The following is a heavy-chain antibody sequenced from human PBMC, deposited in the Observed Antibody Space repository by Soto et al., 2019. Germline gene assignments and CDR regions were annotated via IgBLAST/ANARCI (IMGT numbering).Heavy chain of an antibody. CDR2: IYSGGST. Sequence: GSLRLSCAASGFTVSSNYMSWVRQAPGKGLEWVSVIYSGGSTYYADSVKGRFTISRDNSKNALYLQMNSLRAEDTAVYYCARDGGYYGSGSYYLVYGMDVWGQGTTVTVSS. CDR1: GFTVSSNY. J-gene: IGHJ6*02. V-gene: IGHV3-66*01. CDR3: ARDGGYYGSGSYYLVYGMDV. D-gene: IGHD3-10*01.